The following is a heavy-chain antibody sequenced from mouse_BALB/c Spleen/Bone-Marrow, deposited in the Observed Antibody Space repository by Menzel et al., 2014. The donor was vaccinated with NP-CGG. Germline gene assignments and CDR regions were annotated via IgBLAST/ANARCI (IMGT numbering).Heavy chain of an antibody. CDR1: GYAFSSYW. V-gene: IGHV1-80*01. J-gene: IGHJ1*01. CDR3: ARSQGGYWYFNV. CDR2: IYPGDGDT. D-gene: IGHD3-3*01. Sequence: QVQLQQSGAELVRPGSSVKISCKASGYAFSSYWMNWVKQRPGQGLEWIGQIYPGDGDTNYNGKFEGKATLTADKSSSTAYMQLSSLTSEDSAVYFCARSQGGYWYFNVWGAGTTVTVSS.